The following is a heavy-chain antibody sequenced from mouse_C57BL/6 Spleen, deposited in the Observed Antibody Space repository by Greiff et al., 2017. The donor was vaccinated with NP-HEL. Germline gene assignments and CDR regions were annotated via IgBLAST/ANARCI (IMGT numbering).Heavy chain of an antibody. Sequence: QVQLKESGAELVRPGASVTLSCEASGYTFTDYEMHWVKQTPVHGLEWIGAIDPETGGTAYNQKFKGKAILTADKSSSTAYMELRSLTSEDSAVYYCTREGNYGPYWYFDVWGTGTTVTVSS. D-gene: IGHD1-1*02. CDR3: TREGNYGPYWYFDV. J-gene: IGHJ1*03. CDR2: IDPETGGT. CDR1: GYTFTDYE. V-gene: IGHV1-15*01.